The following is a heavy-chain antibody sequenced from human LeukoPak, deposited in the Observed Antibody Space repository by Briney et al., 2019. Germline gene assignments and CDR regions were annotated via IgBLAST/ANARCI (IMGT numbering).Heavy chain of an antibody. V-gene: IGHV4-61*02. CDR2: ISGSGAI. J-gene: IGHJ5*02. Sequence: SQTLSLTCTVSGGSINSGSYYWSWIRQPAGKGLEWIGRISGSGAITYNPSLKSRVTISVDTSKNQFSLKLSSVTAADTAVYYCARDPQYSSSWYNRDWFDPWGQGTLVTVSS. CDR1: GGSINSGSYY. CDR3: ARDPQYSSSWYNRDWFDP. D-gene: IGHD6-13*01.